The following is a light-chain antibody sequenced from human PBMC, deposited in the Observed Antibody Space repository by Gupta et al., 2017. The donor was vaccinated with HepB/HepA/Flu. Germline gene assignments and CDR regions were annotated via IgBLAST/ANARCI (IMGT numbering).Light chain of an antibody. CDR1: QSVSSF. CDR2: DAS. CDR3: QHRSNWPPRAT. Sequence: EIVLTQSPATLSLSPGERATLSCRASQSVSSFLAWYRQKPGQAPRLLIYDASNRATGSPARFSGSGAGTDFTLTINSREPEDFEVYYCQHRSNWPPRATFGGGTKVEIK. J-gene: IGKJ4*01. V-gene: IGKV3-11*01.